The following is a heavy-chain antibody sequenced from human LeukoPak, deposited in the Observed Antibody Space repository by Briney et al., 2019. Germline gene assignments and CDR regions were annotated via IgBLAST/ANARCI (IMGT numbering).Heavy chain of an antibody. CDR1: GFTFSSYS. D-gene: IGHD5-24*01. Sequence: GGSLRLSCAASGFTFSSYSMNWVGQAPGKGLEWVSSISSSSSYIYYADSVKGRFTISRDNAKNSLYLQMNSLRAEDTAVYYCARDRDGYNYEAFDIWGQGTMVTVSS. J-gene: IGHJ3*02. V-gene: IGHV3-21*01. CDR2: ISSSSSYI. CDR3: ARDRDGYNYEAFDI.